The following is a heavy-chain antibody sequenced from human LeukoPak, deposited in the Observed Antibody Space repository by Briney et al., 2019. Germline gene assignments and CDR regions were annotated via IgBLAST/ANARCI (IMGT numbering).Heavy chain of an antibody. CDR2: ISWNSGSI. CDR3: ASDSSGWYH. CDR1: GFTFDDYA. J-gene: IGHJ5*02. D-gene: IGHD6-19*01. V-gene: IGHV3-9*01. Sequence: PGGSLRLSCAASGFTFDDYAMHWVRQAPGKGLEWVSGISWNSGSIGYADSVKGRFTISRDNAKNSLYLQMNSLRAEDTAVYYCASDSSGWYHWGQGTLVTVSS.